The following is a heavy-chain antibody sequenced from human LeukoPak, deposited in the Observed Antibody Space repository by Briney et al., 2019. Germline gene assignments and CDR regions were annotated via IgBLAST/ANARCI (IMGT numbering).Heavy chain of an antibody. CDR1: GFTFTSYG. J-gene: IGHJ4*02. D-gene: IGHD6-19*01. Sequence: GGSLRLSCAASGFTFTSYGMHWVRQPPGKGLEWAAFVRNDGNNEYYVDSVKGRFTISRDNSKNTLYLQMNSLRVEDTAVYYCAKYPGSDGWSYFDYWGQGTLVTVSS. V-gene: IGHV3-30*02. CDR2: VRNDGNNE. CDR3: AKYPGSDGWSYFDY.